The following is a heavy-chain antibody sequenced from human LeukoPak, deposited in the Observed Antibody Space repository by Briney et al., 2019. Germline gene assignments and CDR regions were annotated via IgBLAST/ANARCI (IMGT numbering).Heavy chain of an antibody. V-gene: IGHV4-34*01. D-gene: IGHD1-1*01. CDR1: GGSFSGYY. CDR2: INQSGVT. CDR3: AGRVQEGGPQYYFDY. Sequence: SETLSLTCSVYGGSFSGYYWSWIRQPPGKGLEWIGEINQSGVTNYSPSLKSRVTISVDTSKNQFSLKLSSVTAADTAVYYCAGRVQEGGPQYYFDYWGQGTLVTVSS. J-gene: IGHJ4*02.